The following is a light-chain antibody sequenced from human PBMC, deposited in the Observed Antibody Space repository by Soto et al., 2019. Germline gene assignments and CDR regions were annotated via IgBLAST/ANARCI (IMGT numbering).Light chain of an antibody. CDR1: QSISTW. CDR3: QQYYSFPWT. CDR2: KAS. Sequence: DIQMTQSPSTLSAVVGDRVTVSCRASQSISTWLAWYQQKPGKAPKLLIYKASNLESGVPSRFSGSGSGTEFTLTFTSLQVDDFATYYCQQYYSFPWTFGRGTKVDIK. V-gene: IGKV1-5*03. J-gene: IGKJ1*01.